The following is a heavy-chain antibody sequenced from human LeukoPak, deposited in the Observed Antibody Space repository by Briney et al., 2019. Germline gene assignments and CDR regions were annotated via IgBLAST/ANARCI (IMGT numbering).Heavy chain of an antibody. J-gene: IGHJ4*02. Sequence: SETLSLTCTVSGGSISSGSYYWSWIRQPPGKGLEWIGYIYYSGSTNYSPSLKSRVTISVDTSKNQFSLKLSSVTAADTAVYYCARDRLSSGYDYWGQGTLVTVSS. CDR1: GGSISSGSYY. D-gene: IGHD3-22*01. CDR2: IYYSGST. V-gene: IGHV4-61*01. CDR3: ARDRLSSGYDY.